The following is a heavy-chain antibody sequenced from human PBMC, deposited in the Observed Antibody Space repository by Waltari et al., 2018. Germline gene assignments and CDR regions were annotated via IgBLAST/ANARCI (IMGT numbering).Heavy chain of an antibody. CDR3: ASEYYDLWSGYLPKNWFDP. V-gene: IGHV4-39*07. CDR2: IYYSGST. CDR1: GGSISSSSYY. J-gene: IGHJ5*02. D-gene: IGHD3-3*01. Sequence: QLQLQESGPGLVKPSETLSLTCTVSGGSISSSSYYWGWIRQPPGKGLEWIGSIYYSGSTYYNPYLKSRVTIAVDTAKNQFSLKLSSVTAADTAVYYCASEYYDLWSGYLPKNWFDPWGQGTLVTVSS.